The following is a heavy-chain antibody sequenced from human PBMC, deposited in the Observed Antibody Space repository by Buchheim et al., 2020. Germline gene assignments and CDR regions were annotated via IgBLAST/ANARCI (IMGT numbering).Heavy chain of an antibody. V-gene: IGHV3-30*18. CDR3: VKEESSGWYRTADY. CDR2: ATYDGSY. J-gene: IGHJ4*02. D-gene: IGHD6-19*01. CDR1: GFSFSSCG. Sequence: VQLVESGGGVVQPGGSLRLSCAASGFSFSSCGMHWVRQAPGKGLEWVAVATYDGSYHYGSFVQGRFTVSRDNSKNTLYLQMDSLRPEDTAVYYCVKEESSGWYRTADYWGQETL.